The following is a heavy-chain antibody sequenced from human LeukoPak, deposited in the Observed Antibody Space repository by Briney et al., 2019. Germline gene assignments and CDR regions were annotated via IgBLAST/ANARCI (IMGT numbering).Heavy chain of an antibody. Sequence: PSETLSLTCTVSGGSISSSSYYWGWIRQPPGKGLEWIGSIYYSGSTYYNPSLKSRVTISVDTSKNQFSLKLSSVTAADTAVYYCARVPFYDLDGYNMVDIWGQGTMVTVSS. CDR3: ARVPFYDLDGYNMVDI. J-gene: IGHJ3*02. CDR2: IYYSGST. D-gene: IGHD5-24*01. CDR1: GGSISSSSYY. V-gene: IGHV4-39*01.